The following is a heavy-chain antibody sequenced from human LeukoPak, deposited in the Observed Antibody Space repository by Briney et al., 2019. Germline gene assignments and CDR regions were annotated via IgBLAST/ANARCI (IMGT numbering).Heavy chain of an antibody. D-gene: IGHD2-8*02. V-gene: IGHV3-48*04. CDR3: ATYRQVLLPFES. J-gene: IGHJ4*02. CDR2: ISSSGSTI. CDR1: RFTVSSNY. Sequence: GGSLRLSCAASRFTVSSNYMNWVRQAPGKGLEWVSYISSSGSTIYYADSVKGRFTISRDNAKNSLYLQMNSLRAEDTAIYYCATYRQVLLPFESWGQGTLVTVSS.